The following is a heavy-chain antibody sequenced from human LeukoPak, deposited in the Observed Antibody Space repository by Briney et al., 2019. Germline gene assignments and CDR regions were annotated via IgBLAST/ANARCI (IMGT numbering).Heavy chain of an antibody. CDR1: GGTFISYA. CDR2: IIPIFGTA. CDR3: ARARYCSGGSCYWFDP. D-gene: IGHD2-15*01. J-gene: IGHJ5*02. V-gene: IGHV1-69*13. Sequence: SVKVSCKASGGTFISYAISWVRQAPGQGLEWMGGIIPIFGTANYAQKFQGRVTITADESTSTAYMELSSLRSEDTAVYYCARARYCSGGSCYWFDPWGQGTLVAVSS.